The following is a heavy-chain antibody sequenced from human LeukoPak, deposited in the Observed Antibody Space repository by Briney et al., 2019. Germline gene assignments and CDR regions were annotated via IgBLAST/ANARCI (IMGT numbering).Heavy chain of an antibody. CDR3: ARGSYYYGSGSYNY. Sequence: SETLSLTYAVYGGSFSGYYWSWIRQPPGKGLDWLGEINHSGSTNYNPSLKSRVTISVDTSKNQFSLKLSSVTAADTAVYYCARGSYYYGSGSYNYWGQGTLVTVSS. CDR1: GGSFSGYY. V-gene: IGHV4-34*01. J-gene: IGHJ4*02. D-gene: IGHD3-10*01. CDR2: INHSGST.